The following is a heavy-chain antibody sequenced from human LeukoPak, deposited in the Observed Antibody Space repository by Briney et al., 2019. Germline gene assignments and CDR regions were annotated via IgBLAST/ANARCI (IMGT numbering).Heavy chain of an antibody. CDR3: VRDTGSGWDFDY. J-gene: IGHJ4*02. D-gene: IGHD6-19*01. CDR2: VKGDGVTT. V-gene: IGHV3-43*02. Sequence: GGSLRLSCAASGFTFNAFAIHWVRQAPGKGLEWVSLVKGDGVTTDYANSVKGRFTVSRDNSKNSLYLQMSNLRTEDTALYYCVRDTGSGWDFDYWGQGTPVTVSS. CDR1: GFTFNAFA.